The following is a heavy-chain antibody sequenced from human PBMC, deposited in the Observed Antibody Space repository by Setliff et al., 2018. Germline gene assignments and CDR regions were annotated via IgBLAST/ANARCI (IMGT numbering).Heavy chain of an antibody. CDR1: GASITSGGFY. CDR2: ISPSGTT. D-gene: IGHD3-10*01. V-gene: IGHV4-61*09. Sequence: SETLSLTCSVSGASITSGGFYWTWIRQPAGKGLEWIGHISPSGTTYYNPSLKSRVTISVDTSKNQFSLKLSSVTAADTAVYYCARRGYYYGWGDSNAFDIWGQGTMVTVSS. CDR3: ARRGYYYGWGDSNAFDI. J-gene: IGHJ3*02.